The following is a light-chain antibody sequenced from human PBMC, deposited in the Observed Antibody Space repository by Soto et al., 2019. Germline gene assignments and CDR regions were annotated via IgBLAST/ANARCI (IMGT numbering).Light chain of an antibody. J-gene: IGKJ1*01. CDR1: QGISNY. CDR3: QKYNSAPRT. CDR2: AAS. Sequence: DNQITHTPSSLPASVGGRVTSTCRASQGISNYLAWYQQKPGKVPKLLIYAASTLQSGVPSRFSGSGSGTDFTLTISSLQPEDVATYYCQKYNSAPRTFGQGTKVDIK. V-gene: IGKV1-27*01.